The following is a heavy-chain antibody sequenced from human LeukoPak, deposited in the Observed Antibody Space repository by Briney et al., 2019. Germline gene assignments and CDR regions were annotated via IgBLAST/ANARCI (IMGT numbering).Heavy chain of an antibody. CDR2: ISHDASDE. CDR1: GFSFSGFG. J-gene: IGHJ4*02. Sequence: GGSLRLSCTASGFSFSGFGMHWVRQAPGKGLEWLAVISHDASDEYYADSVKGRFTISRDNAKNMIYLQMISLRAEDTAVYYCVKALVGQTSGYWGQGTRVTVST. CDR3: VKALVGQTSGY. D-gene: IGHD1-26*01. V-gene: IGHV3-30*18.